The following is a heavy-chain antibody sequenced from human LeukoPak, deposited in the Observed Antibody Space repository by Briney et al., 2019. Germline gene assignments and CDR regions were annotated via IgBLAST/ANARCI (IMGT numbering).Heavy chain of an antibody. D-gene: IGHD4-17*01. CDR2: INPNSGAS. J-gene: IGHJ3*01. V-gene: IGHV1-2*06. CDR3: AREAFTTVTTATDAFDF. CDR1: GYTFTGYY. Sequence: ASVKVSCKASGYTFTGYYMHWVRQAPGQGLEWMGRINPNSGASNYAQKFQGRVTMTRDTSISTAYMELSSLRSDDTAVYYCAREAFTTVTTATDAFDFWGQGTMVTVSS.